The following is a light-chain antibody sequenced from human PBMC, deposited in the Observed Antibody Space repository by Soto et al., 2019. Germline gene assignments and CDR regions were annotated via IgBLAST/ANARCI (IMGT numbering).Light chain of an antibody. CDR3: QQYASSPLT. CDR1: QSVGRDY. J-gene: IGKJ4*01. Sequence: EIVLTQSPGTLSLSPGERATLSCRASQSVGRDYLAWYQQKPGQAPRLLIYHASNRATGIPDRFSGSGSGTDFTLTISRLAPEEFADFYCQQYASSPLTFGGGTKVEIQ. CDR2: HAS. V-gene: IGKV3-20*01.